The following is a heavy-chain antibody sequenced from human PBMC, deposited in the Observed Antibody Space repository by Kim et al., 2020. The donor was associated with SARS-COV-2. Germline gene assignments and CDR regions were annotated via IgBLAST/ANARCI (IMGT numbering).Heavy chain of an antibody. Sequence: ASVKVSCKASGYTFTSYYMHWVRQTPGQGLEWMGIINPSGGSTSYAQKFQGRVTMTRDTSTSTVYMELSSLRSEDTAVYYCVLGGSFLYYFDYWGQGTLVTVSS. CDR2: INPSGGST. CDR3: VLGGSFLYYFDY. D-gene: IGHD2-15*01. J-gene: IGHJ4*02. CDR1: GYTFTSYY. V-gene: IGHV1-46*01.